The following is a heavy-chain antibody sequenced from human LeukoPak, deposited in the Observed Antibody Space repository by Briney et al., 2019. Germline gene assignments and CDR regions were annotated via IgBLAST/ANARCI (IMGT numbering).Heavy chain of an antibody. V-gene: IGHV3-30*04. CDR3: ARDFPQVVTLDAFDI. Sequence: GGSLRLSCAASGFTFSSYAMHWVRQAPGKGLEWVAVISYDGSNKYYADSVKGRFTISRDNSKNTLYLQMNSLRAEDTAVYYCARDFPQVVTLDAFDIWGQGTMVTVSS. CDR1: GFTFSSYA. CDR2: ISYDGSNK. J-gene: IGHJ3*02. D-gene: IGHD3-22*01.